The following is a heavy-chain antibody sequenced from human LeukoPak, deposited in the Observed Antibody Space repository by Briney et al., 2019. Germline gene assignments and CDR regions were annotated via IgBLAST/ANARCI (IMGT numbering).Heavy chain of an antibody. D-gene: IGHD3-22*01. J-gene: IGHJ4*02. CDR1: GYSISSGYY. Sequence: SETLSLTCAVSGYSISSGYYWGWIRQPPGKGLEWIGYIYYSGSTNYNPSLKSRVTISVDTSKNQFSLKLSSVTAADTAVYYCARDPGPYYDSSGGTLWGQGTLVTVSS. CDR2: IYYSGST. V-gene: IGHV4-61*01. CDR3: ARDPGPYYDSSGGTL.